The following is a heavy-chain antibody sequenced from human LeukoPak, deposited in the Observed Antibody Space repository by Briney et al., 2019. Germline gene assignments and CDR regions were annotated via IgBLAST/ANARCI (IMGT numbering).Heavy chain of an antibody. CDR2: INHSGST. D-gene: IGHD3-22*01. Sequence: SETLSLTCAVYGGSFSGYYWSWIRHPPGKGLEWIGEINHSGSTNYNPSLKSRVTISVDTSKNQLSLKLSSVTAADTAVYYCARAPRDSSSSNYMRRFDYWGQGTLVTVSS. J-gene: IGHJ4*02. CDR3: ARAPRDSSSSNYMRRFDY. V-gene: IGHV4-34*01. CDR1: GGSFSGYY.